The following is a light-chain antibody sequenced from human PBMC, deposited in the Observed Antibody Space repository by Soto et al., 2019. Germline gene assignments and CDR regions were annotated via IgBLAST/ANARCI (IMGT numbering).Light chain of an antibody. V-gene: IGKV3-15*01. J-gene: IGKJ1*01. Sequence: EIVMTQSPATLSVSPGERATLSCRASQSVSSNLAWYQQKPGQAPRLLIYGASTRDSGIPARFSGSGAGTEFILPISSLQSADFAVYYCQQYNNCPPCTFGQGTKLEIK. CDR3: QQYNNCPPCT. CDR2: GAS. CDR1: QSVSSN.